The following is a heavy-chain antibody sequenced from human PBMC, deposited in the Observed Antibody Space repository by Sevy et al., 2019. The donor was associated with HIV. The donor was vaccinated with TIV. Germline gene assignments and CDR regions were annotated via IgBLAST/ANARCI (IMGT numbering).Heavy chain of an antibody. Sequence: GGSLRLSCAASGFTFSSYAMSWVRQAPGKGLEWVSAISGSGGSTYYADSVKGRFTISRDNSKNTLYLQRNSLRAEDTAVYYCARSSNWNDVKGAFDIWGQGTMVTVSS. J-gene: IGHJ3*02. D-gene: IGHD1-1*01. CDR2: ISGSGGST. CDR1: GFTFSSYA. CDR3: ARSSNWNDVKGAFDI. V-gene: IGHV3-23*01.